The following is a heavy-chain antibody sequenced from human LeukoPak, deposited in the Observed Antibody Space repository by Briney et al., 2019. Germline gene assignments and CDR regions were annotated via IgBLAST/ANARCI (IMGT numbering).Heavy chain of an antibody. CDR2: ISASGGST. J-gene: IGHJ4*02. CDR1: GFTLISDA. V-gene: IGHV3-23*01. Sequence: PGGSLRLSCAASGFTLISDAMNWVRQAPGEGLEWVSSISASGGSTYYADSVKGRFTISRDNAQNTLYLQMHSLRAEDTALYYCAKRAPYYFDFWGQGTLVTVSS. CDR3: AKRAPYYFDF.